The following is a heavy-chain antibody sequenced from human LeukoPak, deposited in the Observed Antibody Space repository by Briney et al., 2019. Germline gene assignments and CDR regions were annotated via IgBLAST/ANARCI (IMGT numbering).Heavy chain of an antibody. CDR1: GFTFDDYA. CDR3: AKVGGPSYDILTGYFDY. J-gene: IGHJ4*02. V-gene: IGHV3-9*01. Sequence: GGSLRLSCAASGFTFDDYAMHWVRQAPGKGLEWVSGISWNSGSIGYADSVKGRFTISRDNAKNSLYLQMNSLRAEDTALYYYAKVGGPSYDILTGYFDYWGQGTLVTVSS. CDR2: ISWNSGSI. D-gene: IGHD3-9*01.